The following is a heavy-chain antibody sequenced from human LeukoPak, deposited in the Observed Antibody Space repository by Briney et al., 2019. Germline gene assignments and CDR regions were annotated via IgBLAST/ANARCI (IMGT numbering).Heavy chain of an antibody. Sequence: SETLSLTCAVYGGSFSGYYWSWIRQPPGKGLEWIGRIYTSGSTNYNPSLKSRVTISVDTSKSQFSLKLSSVTAADTAVYYCARVGDYGDYQLNWGQGTLVTVSS. CDR2: IYTSGST. CDR3: ARVGDYGDYQLN. D-gene: IGHD4-17*01. CDR1: GGSFSGYY. V-gene: IGHV4-59*10. J-gene: IGHJ4*02.